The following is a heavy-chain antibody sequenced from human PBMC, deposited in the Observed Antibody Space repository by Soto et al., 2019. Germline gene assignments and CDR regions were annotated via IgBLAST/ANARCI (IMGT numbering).Heavy chain of an antibody. J-gene: IGHJ4*01. V-gene: IGHV1-18*01. D-gene: IGHD3-10*01. CDR1: GYTCTTYG. CDR2: LRDYNGNT. Sequence: AFVNVSFKAFGYTCTTYGITWVRQAPGHGLEIMGVLRDYNGNTKYQQKIQRTVTMTTDTSTSTAYMELRSLRSDDTAVYYCARDGAGYYGSWSYSQKYFDYWG. CDR3: ARDGAGYYGSWSYSQKYFDY.